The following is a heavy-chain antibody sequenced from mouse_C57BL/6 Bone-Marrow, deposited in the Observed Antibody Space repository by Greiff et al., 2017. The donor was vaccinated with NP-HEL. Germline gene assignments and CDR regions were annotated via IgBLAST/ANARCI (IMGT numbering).Heavy chain of an antibody. J-gene: IGHJ1*03. D-gene: IGHD2-2*01. Sequence: EVHLVESGGGLVQPGGSLKLSCAASGFTFSDYYMYWVRQTPEKRLEWVAYISNGGGSTYYPDTVKGRFTISRDNAKNTLYLQMSRLKSEDTAMYYCARQGGYLWYFDVWGTGTTVTVSS. CDR1: GFTFSDYY. V-gene: IGHV5-12*01. CDR2: ISNGGGST. CDR3: ARQGGYLWYFDV.